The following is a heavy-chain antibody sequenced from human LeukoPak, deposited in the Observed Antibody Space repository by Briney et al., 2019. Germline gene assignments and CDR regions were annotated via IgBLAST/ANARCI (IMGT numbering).Heavy chain of an antibody. Sequence: PSETLSLTCTASGGPISSYYWSWIRQPPGKGLEWIGYIYYSGSTNYNPSLKSRVTISVDTSKNQFSLKLSSVTAADTAVYYCARELSSEVVPAAGFDYWGQGTLVTVSS. D-gene: IGHD2-2*01. CDR3: ARELSSEVVPAAGFDY. V-gene: IGHV4-59*01. CDR2: IYYSGST. J-gene: IGHJ4*02. CDR1: GGPISSYY.